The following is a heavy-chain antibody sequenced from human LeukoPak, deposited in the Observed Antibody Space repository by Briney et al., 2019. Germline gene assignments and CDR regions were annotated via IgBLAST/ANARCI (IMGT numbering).Heavy chain of an antibody. CDR3: ARLALQEVGATQTYYLDY. CDR1: GGSISSGSYY. V-gene: IGHV4-61*02. CDR2: IYTSGST. J-gene: IGHJ4*02. Sequence: PSETLSLTCTVSGGSISSGSYYWIWIRQPAGKGLEWIGRIYTSGSTKYNPSLKSRVTISVDTSKNQFSLRLSSVTAADTAVYYCARLALQEVGATQTYYLDYWGQGTLVTVSS. D-gene: IGHD1-26*01.